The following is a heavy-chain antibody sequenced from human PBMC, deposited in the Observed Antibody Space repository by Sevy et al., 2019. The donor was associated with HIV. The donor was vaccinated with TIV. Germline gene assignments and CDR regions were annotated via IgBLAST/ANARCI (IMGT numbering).Heavy chain of an antibody. CDR3: ARDYCSGGSCYPIGDAFDI. D-gene: IGHD2-15*01. V-gene: IGHV3-7*01. Sequence: GGSLTLSCAASGFTFSSYWMSWVRQAPGKGLEWVANIKQDGSEKYYVDSVKGRFTISRDNAKNSLYLQMNSLRAEDTAVYYCARDYCSGGSCYPIGDAFDIWGQGTMVTV. CDR1: GFTFSSYW. CDR2: IKQDGSEK. J-gene: IGHJ3*02.